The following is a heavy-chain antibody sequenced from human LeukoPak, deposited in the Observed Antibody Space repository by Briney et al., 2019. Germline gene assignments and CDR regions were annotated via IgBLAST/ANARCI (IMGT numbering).Heavy chain of an antibody. CDR3: ARDIAAAARY. J-gene: IGHJ4*02. CDR2: ITPNSGGT. V-gene: IGHV1-2*02. CDR1: GYTFTAYY. Sequence: GASVKVSCKASGYTFTAYYVHWVRQAPGQGLEWMGWITPNSGGTKYSQKFQGRVTITRDTSASTAYMELSSLRSEDTAVYYCARDIAAAARYWGQGTLVTVSS. D-gene: IGHD6-13*01.